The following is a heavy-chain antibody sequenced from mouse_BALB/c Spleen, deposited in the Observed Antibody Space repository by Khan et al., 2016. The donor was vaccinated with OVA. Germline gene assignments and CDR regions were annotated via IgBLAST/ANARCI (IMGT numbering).Heavy chain of an antibody. Sequence: VQLKESGPGLVKPSQSLSLICTVTGYSITSEYAWNWIRQFPGNKLEWMGYISYSGSTNYNPSLKSRISITRDTSKNQFFLQLNSVTSEDTATYYCARKDYYDYDPFPYWGQGTLVTVSA. CDR1: GYSITSEYA. J-gene: IGHJ3*01. CDR2: ISYSGST. CDR3: ARKDYYDYDPFPY. V-gene: IGHV3-2*02. D-gene: IGHD2-4*01.